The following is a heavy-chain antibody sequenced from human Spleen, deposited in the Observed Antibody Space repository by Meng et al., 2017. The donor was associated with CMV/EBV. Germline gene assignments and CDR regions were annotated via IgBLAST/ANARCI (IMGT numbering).Heavy chain of an antibody. D-gene: IGHD3-16*01. CDR3: VRARLWGNCFDY. V-gene: IGHV3-64*02. Sequence: CAASGFSFSNYALHWVRQAPGKGLEYGSAISPNGDSTYYADSVKGRFTISRDTPKNTLYLQMGSLRAEDMAVYYCVRARLWGNCFDYWGQGTLVTVSS. CDR1: GFSFSNYA. J-gene: IGHJ4*02. CDR2: ISPNGDST.